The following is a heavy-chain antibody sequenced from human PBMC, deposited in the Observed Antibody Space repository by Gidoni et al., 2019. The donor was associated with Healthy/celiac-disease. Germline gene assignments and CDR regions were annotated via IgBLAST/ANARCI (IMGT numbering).Heavy chain of an antibody. V-gene: IGHV3-13*01. CDR1: GFTFSSYD. CDR3: ARGDDYSKGWYYYGMDV. CDR2: IGTAGDT. Sequence: EVQLVESGGGLVQPGGSLRLSCAASGFTFSSYDMHWVRQATGKGLEWVSAIGTAGDTYYPGSVKGRFTISRENAKNSLYLQMNSLRAGDTAVYYCARGDDYSKGWYYYGMDVWGQGTTVTVSS. J-gene: IGHJ6*02. D-gene: IGHD4-4*01.